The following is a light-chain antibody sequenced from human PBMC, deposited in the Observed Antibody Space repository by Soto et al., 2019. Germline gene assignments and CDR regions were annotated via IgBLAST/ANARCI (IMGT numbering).Light chain of an antibody. Sequence: EIGRRQSPCTESLSPGERATLSCRYSQSVSSSYLAWYQQKPGEAPRLLIYGASSRATGIPDRFSGSGSGTDFPITITTLEPHHFAVYYCQHHGSSPFYTIGPGAKVD. CDR1: QSVSSSY. J-gene: IGKJ3*01. V-gene: IGKV3-20*01. CDR2: GAS. CDR3: QHHGSSPFYT.